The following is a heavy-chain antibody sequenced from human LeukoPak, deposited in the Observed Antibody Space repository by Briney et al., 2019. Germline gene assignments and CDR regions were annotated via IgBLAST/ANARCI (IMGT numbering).Heavy chain of an antibody. J-gene: IGHJ4*02. CDR1: GYTFTSYG. D-gene: IGHD4-17*01. V-gene: IGHV1-18*01. Sequence: ASVKVSCKASGYTFTSYGISWVRQAPGQGLEWMGWISAYNGNTNYAQKLQGRVTVTTDTSTSTAYMELRSLRSDDTAVYYCARDLQIYGDYETAVDYWGQGTLVTVSS. CDR3: ARDLQIYGDYETAVDY. CDR2: ISAYNGNT.